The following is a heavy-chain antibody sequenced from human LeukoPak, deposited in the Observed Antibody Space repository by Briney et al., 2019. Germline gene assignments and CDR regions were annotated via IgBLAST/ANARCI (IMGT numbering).Heavy chain of an antibody. Sequence: GGSLRLSCAASGFTFSNAWMNWVRQAPGKGLEWVGRIKSKADGGATDYAAPVEGRFTISRDDSKKMLYLQMNSLKTEDTAVYYCSSSSSWSLDDAFDIWGQGTKVTVSS. CDR2: IKSKADGGAT. V-gene: IGHV3-15*01. CDR1: GFTFSNAW. D-gene: IGHD6-13*01. J-gene: IGHJ3*02. CDR3: SSSSSWSLDDAFDI.